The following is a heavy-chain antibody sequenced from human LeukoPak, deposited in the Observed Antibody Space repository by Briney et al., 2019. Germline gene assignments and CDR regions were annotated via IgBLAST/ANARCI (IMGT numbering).Heavy chain of an antibody. J-gene: IGHJ4*02. CDR3: ARDAMGFRLTVDY. D-gene: IGHD1-26*01. V-gene: IGHV1-18*01. CDR1: GYTFFTYG. Sequence: ASVKVSCKTSGYTFFTYGISWVRQAPGQGLEWMGWINTNNGDTNYADNFQGRVIMTTDTSTSTAYMEMRSLRLDDTAVYYCARDAMGFRLTVDYWGQGTPVTVSS. CDR2: INTNNGDT.